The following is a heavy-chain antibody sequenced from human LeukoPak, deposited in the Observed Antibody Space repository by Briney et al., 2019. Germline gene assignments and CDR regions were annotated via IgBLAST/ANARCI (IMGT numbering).Heavy chain of an antibody. CDR1: GYTFTSYG. D-gene: IGHD2-21*01. CDR3: ARDIPSWGRFDP. Sequence: GASVKVSCKASGYTFTSYGISWVRQAPGQGLEWMGWISAYNGNTNYAQKLQGRVTMTTDTSTSTVYMELRSLRSDDTAVYYCARDIPSWGRFDPWGQGTLVTVSS. CDR2: ISAYNGNT. J-gene: IGHJ5*02. V-gene: IGHV1-18*01.